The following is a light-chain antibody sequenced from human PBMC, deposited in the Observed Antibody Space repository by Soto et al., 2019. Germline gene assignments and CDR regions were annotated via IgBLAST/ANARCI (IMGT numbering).Light chain of an antibody. CDR2: DAY. CDR1: QGVGST. J-gene: IGKJ1*01. V-gene: IGKV3-15*01. CDR3: QQSYSNPWT. Sequence: EIIMTQSPATLSVSPGRRITLSCRASQGVGSTLAWYRQQPGQAPRLLIYDAYIRASGVPARFSGSGSGTDFTLTISSLKPEDFATYYCQQSYSNPWTFGQGTKVDIK.